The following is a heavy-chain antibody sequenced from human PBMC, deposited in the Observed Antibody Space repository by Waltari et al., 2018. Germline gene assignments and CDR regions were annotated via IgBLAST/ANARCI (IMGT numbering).Heavy chain of an antibody. V-gene: IGHV1-18*04. Sequence: QAQLVQSGPEVKKPGASVRLSCQASGYWFTTYGIGWVRQAPGQGLEWMGWISPYNGDTNYAQNLQGRVTVTADTSTGTAHMDLRSLKSEDTAVYYCVRESSGWFAMDVWGQGTTVTVSS. CDR3: VRESSGWFAMDV. CDR2: ISPYNGDT. CDR1: GYWFTTYG. D-gene: IGHD6-19*01. J-gene: IGHJ6*02.